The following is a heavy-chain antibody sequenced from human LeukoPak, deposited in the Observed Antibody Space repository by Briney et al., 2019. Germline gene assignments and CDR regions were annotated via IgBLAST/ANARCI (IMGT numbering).Heavy chain of an antibody. CDR2: INPSGGST. V-gene: IGHV1-46*02. CDR1: GGTFNSYA. Sequence: ASVKVSCKASGGTFNSYAISWVRQAPGQGLEWMGIINPSGGSTSYAQKFQGRVTMTRDMSTSTVYMELSSLRSEDTAVYYCAREDLLLWFGDTSGTFDYWGQGTLVTVSS. CDR3: AREDLLLWFGDTSGTFDY. D-gene: IGHD3-10*01. J-gene: IGHJ4*02.